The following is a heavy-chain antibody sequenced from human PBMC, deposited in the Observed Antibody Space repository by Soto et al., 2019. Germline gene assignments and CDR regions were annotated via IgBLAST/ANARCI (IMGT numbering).Heavy chain of an antibody. V-gene: IGHV3-23*01. CDR3: ATVGPYSPRWDF. Sequence: EVQVLESGGGLVQPGCSLRLSCVFSEFAFSTFGMSWVRQAPGKGLESVSSISAIGDSTYHADSVKGRFSISRDNSRNSLYLQMNNLRAEDTAVYYCATVGPYSPRWDFWGQGTVVSVSS. CDR1: EFAFSTFG. D-gene: IGHD2-15*01. CDR2: ISAIGDST. J-gene: IGHJ3*01.